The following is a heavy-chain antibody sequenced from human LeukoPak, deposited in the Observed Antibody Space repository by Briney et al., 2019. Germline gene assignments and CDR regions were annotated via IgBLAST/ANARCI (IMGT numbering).Heavy chain of an antibody. CDR2: ISSNGGST. CDR1: GFTFGSYA. V-gene: IGHV3-64*01. J-gene: IGHJ6*02. D-gene: IGHD3-22*01. CDR3: ARPNYYDSSGYYYGREDYYYYGMDV. Sequence: GGSLRLSCAASGFTFGSYAMHWVRQAPGKGLEYVSAISSNGGSTDYANSVKGRFTISRDNSKNTLYLQMGSLRAEDMAVYYCARPNYYDSSGYYYGREDYYYYGMDVWGQGTTVTVSS.